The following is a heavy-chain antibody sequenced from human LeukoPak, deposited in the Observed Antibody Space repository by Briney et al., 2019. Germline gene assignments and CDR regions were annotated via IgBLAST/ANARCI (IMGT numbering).Heavy chain of an antibody. J-gene: IGHJ4*02. V-gene: IGHV3-7*01. CDR3: ARDKVVGATLFDY. D-gene: IGHD1-26*01. CDR2: TKQDGSEK. CDR1: GFTFSSYW. Sequence: QTGGSLRLSCAASGFTFSSYWMSWVRQAPGKGLEWVANTKQDGSEKYSVDSVKGRFTISRDNAKNSLYLQMNSLRAEDTAVYYCARDKVVGATLFDYWGQGALVTVSS.